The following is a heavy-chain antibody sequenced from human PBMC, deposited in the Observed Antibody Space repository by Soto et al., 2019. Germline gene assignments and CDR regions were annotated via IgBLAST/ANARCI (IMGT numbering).Heavy chain of an antibody. J-gene: IGHJ4*02. CDR2: IIPIFGTA. Sequence: ASVKVSCKASGGTFSSYAISWVRQAPGQGLEWMGGIIPIFGTANYAQKFQGRVTITADESTSTAYMELSSLRSEDTAVYYCARDPGYGSGDFDYCGQGTLVTVSS. CDR1: GGTFSSYA. D-gene: IGHD3-10*01. CDR3: ARDPGYGSGDFDY. V-gene: IGHV1-69*13.